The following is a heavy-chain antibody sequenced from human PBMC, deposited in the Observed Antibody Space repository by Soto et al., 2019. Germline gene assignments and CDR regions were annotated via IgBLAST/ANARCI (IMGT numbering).Heavy chain of an antibody. Sequence: ASVKLCCKVSGYTLTELSMHWVRQAPGKGLEWMGGFDPEDGETIYAQKFQGRVTMTEDTSTDTAYMELSSLRSEDTAVYYCAIDLIEAGGMDVWCQGTTVSVSS. D-gene: IGHD3-22*01. CDR3: AIDLIEAGGMDV. J-gene: IGHJ6*02. V-gene: IGHV1-24*01. CDR2: FDPEDGET. CDR1: GYTLTELS.